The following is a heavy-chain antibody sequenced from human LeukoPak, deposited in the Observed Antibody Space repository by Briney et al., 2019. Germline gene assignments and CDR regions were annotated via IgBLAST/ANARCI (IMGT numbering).Heavy chain of an antibody. D-gene: IGHD3-16*01. J-gene: IGHJ5*02. Sequence: ASVKVSCKASGYTFTSYYMHWVRQAPGQGLEWMGLINPTGGSTGYAQKLQGRVTMTTDTSTSTAYMELRSLRSDDTAVYYCTRVHSWDNWFDPWGRGTLVTVSS. CDR2: INPTGGST. CDR3: TRVHSWDNWFDP. V-gene: IGHV1-46*01. CDR1: GYTFTSYY.